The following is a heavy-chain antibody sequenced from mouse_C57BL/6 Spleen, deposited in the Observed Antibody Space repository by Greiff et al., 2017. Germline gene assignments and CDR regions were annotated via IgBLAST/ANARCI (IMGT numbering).Heavy chain of an antibody. V-gene: IGHV3-6*01. Sequence: EVKLVESGPGLVKPSQSLSLTCSVTGYSITSGYYWNWIRQFPGNKLEWMGYISYDGSNNYNPSLKNRISITRDTSKNQFFLKLNSVTTEDTATYYCAIYYWSFYAMDYWGQGTSVTVSS. CDR2: ISYDGSN. D-gene: IGHD1-1*01. J-gene: IGHJ4*01. CDR1: GYSITSGYY. CDR3: AIYYWSFYAMDY.